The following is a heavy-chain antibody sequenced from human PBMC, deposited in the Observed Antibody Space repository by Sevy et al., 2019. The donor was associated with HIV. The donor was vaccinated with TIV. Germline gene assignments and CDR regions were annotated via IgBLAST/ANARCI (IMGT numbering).Heavy chain of an antibody. CDR2: ISFDASNK. J-gene: IGHJ1*01. CDR3: ALERLSSDVAEYFQN. CDR1: GFTFSRYS. V-gene: IGHV3-30*04. Sequence: GGSLRLSCAASGFTFSRYSMHWVRQAPGKGLEWVATISFDASNKHYADSVKGRFTISRENFQNSLFLQMNSLRPEDTSVYYCALERLSSDVAEYFQNWGQGTLVTVSS. D-gene: IGHD1-1*01.